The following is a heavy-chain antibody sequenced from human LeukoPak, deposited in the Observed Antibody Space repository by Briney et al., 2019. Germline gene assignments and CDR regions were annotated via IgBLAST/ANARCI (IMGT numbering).Heavy chain of an antibody. CDR3: IRDFRSADL. Sequence: PGGSLRLSCVASGFTFSNYWMHWVRQPPGKGLVWVSRIYVDGRTTNYADSVKGRFTISRDNAKNTVYLEMNSLSVEGTATYCCIRDFRSADLWGQGTLVTVTS. CDR1: GFTFSNYW. V-gene: IGHV3-74*01. J-gene: IGHJ5*02. CDR2: IYVDGRTT.